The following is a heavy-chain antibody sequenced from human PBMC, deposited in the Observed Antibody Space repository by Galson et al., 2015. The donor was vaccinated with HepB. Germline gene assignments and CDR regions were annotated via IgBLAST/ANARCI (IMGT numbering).Heavy chain of an antibody. CDR1: GFTLSDHW. D-gene: IGHD2-15*01. CDR3: TRDVVAVLGSFDL. Sequence: SLRLSCAASGFTLSDHWMSWVRQTLGKGLEWVANINQDGGQKHYVDSVKGRFTVSRDNAKNSLYLQMNNLRAENTAIYYCTRDVVAVLGSFDLWAQGKMVTVSS. J-gene: IGHJ3*01. CDR2: INQDGGQK. V-gene: IGHV3-7*01.